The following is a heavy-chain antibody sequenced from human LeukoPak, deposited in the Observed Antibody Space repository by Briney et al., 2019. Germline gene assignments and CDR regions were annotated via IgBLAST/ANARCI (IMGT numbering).Heavy chain of an antibody. Sequence: PSETLSLTCTVSSGSTSNYYWSWLRQPAGKGLEWIGRIYTSGSTNYNPSLKSRVTMSIDTSKNQVSLKLASVTAADTAIYYCAVDSSEDYGRGNFGLWGRGTLVTVSS. D-gene: IGHD3-10*01. J-gene: IGHJ2*01. CDR3: AVDSSEDYGRGNFGL. CDR1: SGSTSNYY. CDR2: IYTSGST. V-gene: IGHV4-4*07.